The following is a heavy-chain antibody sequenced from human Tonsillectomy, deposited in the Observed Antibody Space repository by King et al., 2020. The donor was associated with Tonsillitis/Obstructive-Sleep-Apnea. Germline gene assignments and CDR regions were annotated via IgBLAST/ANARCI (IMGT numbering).Heavy chain of an antibody. Sequence: VQLVGSGAEVKRPGASVKVSCKASGYTFTSYDITWVRQAPGQGLEWMGWSRPNNGDTNYAQKLQGRVTMTSDTSTSTAYMELRSLRSDDTAVYYCARDYYDSSGYYHGYFQHWGQGTLVTVSS. CDR3: ARDYYDSSGYYHGYFQH. V-gene: IGHV1-18*01. J-gene: IGHJ1*01. D-gene: IGHD3-22*01. CDR2: SRPNNGDT. CDR1: GYTFTSYD.